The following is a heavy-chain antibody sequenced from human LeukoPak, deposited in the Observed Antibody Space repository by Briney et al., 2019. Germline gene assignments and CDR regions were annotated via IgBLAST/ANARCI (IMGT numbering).Heavy chain of an antibody. D-gene: IGHD5-24*01. V-gene: IGHV1-46*01. J-gene: IGHJ4*02. CDR3: ARNRDGYNFDY. CDR2: INPSAGSA. Sequence: ASVKVSCKASGYTFTSYSLCWVRQAPGQGLEWMGIINPSAGSASYAQKFQGRVTMTRDTSTSTVYMELSSLKASDTAMYYCARNRDGYNFDYWGQGTLVTVSS. CDR1: GYTFTSYS.